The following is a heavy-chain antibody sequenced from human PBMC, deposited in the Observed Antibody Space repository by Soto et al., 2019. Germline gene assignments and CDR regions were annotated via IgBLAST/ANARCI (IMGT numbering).Heavy chain of an antibody. D-gene: IGHD5-12*01. CDR1: GYTFTSYG. Sequence: ASVKVSCKASGYTFTSYGISWVRQAPGQGLEWMGWISGYNGNTNYAQKLQGRVTMTTDTSTTTAYMELRSMRPDDTAIYYCARYRATINSFWFDPWGQGTLVTVSS. CDR2: ISGYNGNT. CDR3: ARYRATINSFWFDP. J-gene: IGHJ5*02. V-gene: IGHV1-18*01.